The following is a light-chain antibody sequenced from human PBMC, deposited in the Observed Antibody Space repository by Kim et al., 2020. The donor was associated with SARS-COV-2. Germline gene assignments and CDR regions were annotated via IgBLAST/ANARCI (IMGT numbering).Light chain of an antibody. V-gene: IGKV3-15*01. CDR1: QTIKNM. J-gene: IGKJ1*01. Sequence: SRCERATISCSANQTIKNMLVCNQHKPGHAPRLLIYAATTRATGIPARFIGSRSETDFTLTISNLQSEYFALYYWQQSNNWPPLTFGQGTKVDIK. CDR2: AAT. CDR3: QQSNNWPPLT.